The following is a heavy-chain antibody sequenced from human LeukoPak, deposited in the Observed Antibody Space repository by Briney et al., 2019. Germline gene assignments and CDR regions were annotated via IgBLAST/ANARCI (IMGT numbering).Heavy chain of an antibody. D-gene: IGHD6-19*01. Sequence: ASVKVSCKASGGTFSSYAISWVRQAPGQGLEWMGGIIPIFGTANYAQKFQGRVTITADESTSTAYMELSGLRSEDTAVYYCARGRKMGAVAAYMYYYYGMDVWGQGTTVTVSS. CDR3: ARGRKMGAVAAYMYYYYGMDV. CDR1: GGTFSSYA. CDR2: IIPIFGTA. J-gene: IGHJ6*02. V-gene: IGHV1-69*13.